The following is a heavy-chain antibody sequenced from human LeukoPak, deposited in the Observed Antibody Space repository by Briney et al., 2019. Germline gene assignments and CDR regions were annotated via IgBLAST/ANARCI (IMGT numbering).Heavy chain of an antibody. CDR3: ARTPYGNWDFDL. D-gene: IGHD1-26*01. CDR2: MYYSGST. J-gene: IGHJ2*01. CDR1: GVSISRSSYY. V-gene: IGHV4-39*01. Sequence: SETLSLTCAVSGVSISRSSYYWGWIRQPPGKGLEWIGSMYYSGSTYYNPSLKSRVTISVDTSKNQFSLKLSSVAAAGTALYYCARTPYGNWDFDLWGRGTLVTVSS.